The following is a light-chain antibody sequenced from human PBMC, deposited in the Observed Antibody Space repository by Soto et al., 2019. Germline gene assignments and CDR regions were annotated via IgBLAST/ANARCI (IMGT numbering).Light chain of an antibody. Sequence: EIVLTQSPGTLSLSPGERATLSCRASQSINNRYLAWYQQTPGQAPRLLIYAASSRATGIPDRFSGSGSGTDFTLTISRLEPEDFAVYYCQQFGSSPGVTFGPGTKVDIK. CDR2: AAS. CDR1: QSINNRY. J-gene: IGKJ3*01. V-gene: IGKV3-20*01. CDR3: QQFGSSPGVT.